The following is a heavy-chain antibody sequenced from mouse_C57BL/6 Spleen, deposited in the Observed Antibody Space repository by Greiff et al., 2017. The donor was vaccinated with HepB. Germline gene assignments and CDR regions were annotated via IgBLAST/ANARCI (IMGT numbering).Heavy chain of an antibody. J-gene: IGHJ3*01. V-gene: IGHV1-69*01. CDR2: IDPSDSYT. CDR3: ARGYGNYDAWFAY. Sequence: QVQLQQPGAELVMPGASVKLSCKASGYTFTSYWMHWVKQRPGQGLEWIGEIDPSDSYTNYNQKFKGKSTLTLDKSSSTAYMQLSSLTSEDSAVYYCARGYGNYDAWFAYWGQGTLVTVSA. CDR1: GYTFTSYW. D-gene: IGHD2-10*02.